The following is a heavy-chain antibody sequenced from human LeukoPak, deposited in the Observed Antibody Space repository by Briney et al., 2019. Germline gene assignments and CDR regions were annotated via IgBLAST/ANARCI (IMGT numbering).Heavy chain of an antibody. J-gene: IGHJ4*02. CDR1: GYTFTIYG. V-gene: IGHV1-18*04. D-gene: IGHD6-19*01. CDR2: ISGHNGHT. CDR3: ARGPGIAVAGVFDY. Sequence: ASVKVSCKASGYTFTIYGINWVRQAPGQGGEGMGWISGHNGHTNYIQKMQGRVTMTTDTSTNTAYMELRNLTSDDTAVYYCARGPGIAVAGVFDYWGQGSLVTVSS.